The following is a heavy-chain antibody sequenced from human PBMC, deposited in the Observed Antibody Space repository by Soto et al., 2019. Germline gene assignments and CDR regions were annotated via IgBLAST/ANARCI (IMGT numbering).Heavy chain of an antibody. CDR2: ISAYNGNT. V-gene: IGHV1-18*01. D-gene: IGHD2-15*01. Sequence: GASVKVSCKASCYTFTNFGISWVRQAPGQGLEWMGWISAYNGNTNYAQNFQGRVTMTTDTSTSTAYMELRSLRSDDTAVYYCARDELHHYYYYGMDVWG. J-gene: IGHJ6*02. CDR1: CYTFTNFG. CDR3: ARDELHHYYYYGMDV.